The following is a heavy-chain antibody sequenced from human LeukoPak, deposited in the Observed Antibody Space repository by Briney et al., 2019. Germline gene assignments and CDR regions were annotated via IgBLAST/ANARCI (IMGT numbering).Heavy chain of an antibody. J-gene: IGHJ4*02. D-gene: IGHD3-10*01. CDR2: ISSSSSYT. CDR1: GFTFSDYY. V-gene: IGHV3-11*06. CDR3: ARGGTMVRGVITSFDY. Sequence: GGSLRLSCAASGFTFSDYYMSWIRQAPGKGLEWVSYISSSSSYTNYADSVKGRFTISRDNAKNSLYLQMDSLRAEDTAVYYCARGGTMVRGVITSFDYWGRGTLVTVSS.